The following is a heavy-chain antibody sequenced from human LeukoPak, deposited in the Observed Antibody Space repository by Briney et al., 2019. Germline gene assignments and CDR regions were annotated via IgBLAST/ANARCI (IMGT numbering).Heavy chain of an antibody. J-gene: IGHJ6*02. D-gene: IGHD1-20*01. CDR3: ARGEVTGTPGGYYYYYGMDV. CDR1: GYTFTNYG. CDR2: ISAYSGNT. Sequence: ASVKVSCKASGYTFTNYGINWVRQAPGQGLEWMGWISAYSGNTNYAQNLQGRVTMTTDRSTSTAYMELRSLRSEDTAVYYCARGEVTGTPGGYYYYYGMDVWGQGTTVTVSS. V-gene: IGHV1-18*01.